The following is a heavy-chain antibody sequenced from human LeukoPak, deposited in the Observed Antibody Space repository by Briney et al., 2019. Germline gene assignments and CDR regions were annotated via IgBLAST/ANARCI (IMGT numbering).Heavy chain of an antibody. CDR3: VKGRITMVRGVFDY. J-gene: IGHJ4*02. Sequence: PGGSRRLSCSASGFTFSSYAMHWVRQAPGKGLEYVSAISSNGGSTYYADSVKGRFTVSRDNSKNTLYLQMSSLRAEDTAVYYCVKGRITMVRGVFDYWGQGTLVTVSS. CDR2: ISSNGGST. CDR1: GFTFSSYA. V-gene: IGHV3-64D*09. D-gene: IGHD3-10*01.